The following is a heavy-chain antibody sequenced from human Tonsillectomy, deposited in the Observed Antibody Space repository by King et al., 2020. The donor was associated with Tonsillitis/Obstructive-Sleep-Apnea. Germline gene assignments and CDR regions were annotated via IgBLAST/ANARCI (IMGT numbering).Heavy chain of an antibody. CDR3: ARGLHGEAGGEGY. Sequence: VQLQESGPGLVKPSETLSLTCTVSGGSVSSYYWSWIRQPPGKGLEWIGNIYYSGSTNYNPALKSRVTISVDASKNQFSLKLSSVTAADTAVYYCARGLHGEAGGEGYWGQGTLVIVSS. CDR1: GGSVSSYY. CDR2: IYYSGST. J-gene: IGHJ4*02. V-gene: IGHV4-59*02. D-gene: IGHD2-21*01.